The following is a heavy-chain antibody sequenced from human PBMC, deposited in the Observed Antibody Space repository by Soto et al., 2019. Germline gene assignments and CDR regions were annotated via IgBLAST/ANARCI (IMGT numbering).Heavy chain of an antibody. CDR1: GFTIRNYW. V-gene: IGHV3-7*01. D-gene: IGHD3-16*02. J-gene: IGHJ4*02. CDR3: ARDGYGYNSLDN. Sequence: EVPLVESGGGSVQPGGALSLSCATSGFTIRNYWMVWVRQAPGKGLEWVTNIKEGGGGKYFGDSVRGRVTVSSDNAKNALHLQRNNLRAEDTAVYYGARDGYGYNSLDNWGQGTLGTVSS. CDR2: IKEGGGGK.